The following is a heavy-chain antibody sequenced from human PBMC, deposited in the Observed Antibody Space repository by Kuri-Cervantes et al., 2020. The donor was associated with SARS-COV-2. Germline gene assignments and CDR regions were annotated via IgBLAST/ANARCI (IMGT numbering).Heavy chain of an antibody. J-gene: IGHJ3*02. V-gene: IGHV4-61*02. CDR1: GGSISSGSYY. CDR2: IYTSGST. CDR3: QRASYCGGDCYSDAFDI. D-gene: IGHD2-21*01. Sequence: SETLSLTCSVSGGSISSGSYYWTWIRQPAGEGLEYIGRIYTSGSTDYNSSLKSRVTISIDTSQSRFSLHLTSVTVADTAVYYCQRASYCGGDCYSDAFDIWGQGTMVTVSS.